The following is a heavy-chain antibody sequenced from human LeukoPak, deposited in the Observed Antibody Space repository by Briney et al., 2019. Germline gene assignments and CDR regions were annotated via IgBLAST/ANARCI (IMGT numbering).Heavy chain of an antibody. Sequence: PGGSLGFSCAASGFTFNIYAMSWVRQAPGRGLEWVSSITSSGEGTWYSDSVKGRFTISRDNTKTTLYLQMNSLRAEDTAIYYCAKDRPNYYGSNGHYYRRNGDYWGQGTQVTVSS. CDR3: AKDRPNYYGSNGHYYRRNGDY. D-gene: IGHD3-22*01. J-gene: IGHJ4*02. CDR1: GFTFNIYA. V-gene: IGHV3-23*01. CDR2: ITSSGEGT.